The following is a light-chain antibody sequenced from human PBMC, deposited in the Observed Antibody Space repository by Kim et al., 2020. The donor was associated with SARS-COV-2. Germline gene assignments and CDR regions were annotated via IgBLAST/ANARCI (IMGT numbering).Light chain of an antibody. J-gene: IGKJ1*01. CDR2: GAS. Sequence: TPGERATHSCRASQSVSSSYLSWYQQKPGQAHRLLIYGASTRATGIPARFSGSGSGTDFTLTISSLQPEDFAVYYCQQDYNLPRTFGQGTKVDIK. CDR3: QQDYNLPRT. CDR1: QSVSSSY. V-gene: IGKV3D-7*01.